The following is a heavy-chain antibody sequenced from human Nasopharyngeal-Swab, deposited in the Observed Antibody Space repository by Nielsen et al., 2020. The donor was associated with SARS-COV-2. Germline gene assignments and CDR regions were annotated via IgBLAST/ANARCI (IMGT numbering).Heavy chain of an antibody. J-gene: IGHJ3*02. D-gene: IGHD2-15*01. CDR2: IYYSGGT. V-gene: IGHV4-39*01. CDR3: ARPYRYCSGGSCHSGGAFDI. Sequence: WIRQPPGKGLEWIGSIYYSGGTYYNPSLKSRVTISVDTSKNQFSLKLSSVTAADTAVYYCARPYRYCSGGSCHSGGAFDIWGQGTMVTVSS.